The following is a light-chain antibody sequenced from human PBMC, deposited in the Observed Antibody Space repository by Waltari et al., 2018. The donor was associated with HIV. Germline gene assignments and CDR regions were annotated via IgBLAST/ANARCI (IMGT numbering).Light chain of an antibody. Sequence: QSALTQPRSVSGSPGQSVTISCTGTSSDVGDSTYVAWYRQNPGKVPKLMIYAVSKRTSGVPDRFSGAKSGNTASLTISGLQADDEADYFYCSYADNYSYVFGSGSRVTVL. J-gene: IGLJ1*01. CDR2: AVS. CDR3: CSYADNYSYV. CDR1: SSDVGDSTY. V-gene: IGLV2-11*01.